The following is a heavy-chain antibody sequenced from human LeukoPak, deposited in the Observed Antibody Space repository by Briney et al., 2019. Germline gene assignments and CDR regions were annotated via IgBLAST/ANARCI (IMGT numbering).Heavy chain of an antibody. CDR2: IKQDGSEK. Sequence: GGSLRLSCAASGFTFSSYWMSWVRQAPGKGLEWVANIKQDGSEKYYVDSVKGRFTISRDNAKNSLYLQMNSLRAEDTAVYYCARDELELRFGNNWLDPWGQGTLVTVSS. CDR1: GFTFSSYW. V-gene: IGHV3-7*01. CDR3: ARDELELRFGNNWLDP. J-gene: IGHJ5*02. D-gene: IGHD1-7*01.